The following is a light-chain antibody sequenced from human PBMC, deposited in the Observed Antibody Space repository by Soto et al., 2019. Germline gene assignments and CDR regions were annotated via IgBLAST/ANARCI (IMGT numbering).Light chain of an antibody. CDR1: QSVSSNY. CDR3: QQYGSAPWT. CDR2: AAS. V-gene: IGKV3-20*01. Sequence: EIVLTQSPATLSLSPGKRATISCRASQSVSSNYLAWYRQKPDQAPRLLIYAASNRARGIPARFGGSESGTDFTPTVSRLVSEEFAVYYCQQYGSAPWTFGQGTKVEI. J-gene: IGKJ1*01.